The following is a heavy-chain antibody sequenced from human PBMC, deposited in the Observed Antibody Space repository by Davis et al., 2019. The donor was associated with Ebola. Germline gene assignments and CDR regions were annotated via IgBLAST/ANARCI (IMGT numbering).Heavy chain of an antibody. J-gene: IGHJ6*02. V-gene: IGHV1-46*01. CDR3: SRWGVVPATIGMDI. CDR2: INPSGAST. CDR1: GYTFTSYD. Sequence: ASVKVSCKASGYTFTSYDMHWVRQAPGQGLEWMGMINPSGASTSYAQKFQGRVTMTSDTSTSTVYMELSSLLSEDTAVYFCSRWGVVPATIGMDIWGQGTTVTVSS. D-gene: IGHD2-2*02.